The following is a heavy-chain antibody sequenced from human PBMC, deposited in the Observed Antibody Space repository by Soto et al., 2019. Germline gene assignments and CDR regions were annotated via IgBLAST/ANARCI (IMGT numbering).Heavy chain of an antibody. J-gene: IGHJ6*03. CDR2: IYYSGST. CDR3: HYYYYYYMDV. V-gene: IGHV4-39*01. Sequence: SETLSLTCTVSGGSISSSSYYWGWIRQPPGKGLEWIGSIYYSGSTYYNPSLKSRVTISVDTSKNQFSLKLSPVTAADTAVYYCHYYYYYYMDVWGKGTTVTVSS. CDR1: GGSISSSSYY.